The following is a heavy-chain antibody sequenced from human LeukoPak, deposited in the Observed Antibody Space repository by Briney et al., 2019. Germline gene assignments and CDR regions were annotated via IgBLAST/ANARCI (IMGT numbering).Heavy chain of an antibody. V-gene: IGHV4-31*03. CDR1: GGSISSGGYY. D-gene: IGHD2-2*01. J-gene: IGHJ3*02. Sequence: SQTLSLTCTVSGGSISSGGYYWSWIRQHPGKCLEWIGYIYYSGSTYYNPSLKSRVTISVDTSKNQFSLKLSSVTAADTAVYYCAREDRQLLDAFDIWGQGTMVTVSS. CDR2: IYYSGST. CDR3: AREDRQLLDAFDI.